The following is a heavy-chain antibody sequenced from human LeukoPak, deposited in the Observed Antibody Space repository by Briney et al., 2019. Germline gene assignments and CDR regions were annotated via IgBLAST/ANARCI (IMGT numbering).Heavy chain of an antibody. CDR2: ISAYNGDT. Sequence: ASVKVSCKASGYSFTSYGISWVRQAPGQGLEWMGWISAYNGDTNYAQKVQGRVTMTTDTSTSTAYMELRSLRFDDTAVYYCARVGYSSGWPFYYYYGMDVWGQGTTVTVSS. CDR1: GYSFTSYG. J-gene: IGHJ6*02. D-gene: IGHD6-19*01. CDR3: ARVGYSSGWPFYYYYGMDV. V-gene: IGHV1-18*01.